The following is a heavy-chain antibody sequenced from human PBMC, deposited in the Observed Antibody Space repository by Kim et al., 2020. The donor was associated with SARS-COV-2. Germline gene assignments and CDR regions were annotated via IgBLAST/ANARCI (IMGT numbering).Heavy chain of an antibody. CDR1: GFTFSSYG. CDR2: ISYDGSNK. Sequence: GGSLRLSCAASGFTFSSYGMHWVRQAPGKGLEWVAVISYDGSNKYYADSVKGRFTISRDNSKNTLYLQMNSLRAEDTAVYYCARASYCSGGSCYRMVGGYWGQGTLVTVSS. D-gene: IGHD2-15*01. CDR3: ARASYCSGGSCYRMVGGY. J-gene: IGHJ4*02. V-gene: IGHV3-30*03.